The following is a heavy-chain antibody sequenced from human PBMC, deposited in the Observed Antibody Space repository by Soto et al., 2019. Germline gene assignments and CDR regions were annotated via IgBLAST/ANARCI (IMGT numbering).Heavy chain of an antibody. CDR2: ISCEGSNK. CDR1: GFTFDTYG. CDR3: ARVTPGNNLYYFSGLDF. J-gene: IGHJ6*02. Sequence: GGSLRLSCVASGFTFDTYGIHWVRQAPVKGLQWVALISCEGSNKYYADSVRGRFTISRDNSKNTLYLQMNTLRPEDTGVYYCARVTPGNNLYYFSGLDFWGQGTSVTVSS. D-gene: IGHD1-1*01. V-gene: IGHV3-30-3*01.